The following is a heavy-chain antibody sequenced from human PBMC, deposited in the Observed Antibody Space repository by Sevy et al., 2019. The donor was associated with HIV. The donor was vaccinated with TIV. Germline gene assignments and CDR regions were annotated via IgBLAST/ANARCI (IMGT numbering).Heavy chain of an antibody. CDR3: ARSAVAGIEAWFDP. J-gene: IGHJ5*02. Sequence: GSLSLSCVGSGFTFSRHAMHWVRQAPGKGLEWVAVILYDGSNKYYADSVKGRFTISRDNSKNTLDLEMNSLRPEDTAVYYCARSAVAGIEAWFDPWGLGTLVTVSS. D-gene: IGHD6-19*01. V-gene: IGHV3-30-3*01. CDR1: GFTFSRHA. CDR2: ILYDGSNK.